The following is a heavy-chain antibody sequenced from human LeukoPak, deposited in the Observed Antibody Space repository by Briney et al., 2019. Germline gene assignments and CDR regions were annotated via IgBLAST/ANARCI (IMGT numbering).Heavy chain of an antibody. CDR1: GLPIGDFA. CDR3: ARESGKFDY. V-gene: IGHV3-43*02. J-gene: IGHJ4*02. CDR2: ISGDGVST. Sequence: GGSLRLSCVASGLPIGDFAMHWVRQTPGQGLEWVSLISGDGVSTFFTDSVKGRFSISRDNSKNSLFLEMSSLRTEDTAMYYCARESGKFDYWGQGTLVAVSS.